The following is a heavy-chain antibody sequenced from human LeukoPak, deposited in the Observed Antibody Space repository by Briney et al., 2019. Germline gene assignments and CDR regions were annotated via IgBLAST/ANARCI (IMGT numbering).Heavy chain of an antibody. CDR2: FDPEDGET. V-gene: IGHV1-24*01. CDR1: GYTLTELS. D-gene: IGHD3-10*01. Sequence: ASVKVSCKVSGYTLTELSMHWVRQAPGKGLEWMGGFDPEDGETIYAQKFQGRVTMTEDTSTDTAYMELRSLRSDDTAVYYCARELWFGEKNWFDPWGQGTLVTVSS. J-gene: IGHJ5*02. CDR3: ARELWFGEKNWFDP.